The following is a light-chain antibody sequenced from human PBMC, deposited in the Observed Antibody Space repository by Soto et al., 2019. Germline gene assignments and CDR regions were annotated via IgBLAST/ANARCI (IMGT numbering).Light chain of an antibody. CDR3: QQYDSYSPMFT. Sequence: DIQMTQSPSTLSASVGDRVTITCRASQSISSRLAWYQQKPGKAPKVLIYDASSLESGVPSSFSGSGSGTEFTLDISSLQPDDFATYYCQQYDSYSPMFTFGQGPKLEIK. CDR1: QSISSR. J-gene: IGKJ2*01. V-gene: IGKV1-5*01. CDR2: DAS.